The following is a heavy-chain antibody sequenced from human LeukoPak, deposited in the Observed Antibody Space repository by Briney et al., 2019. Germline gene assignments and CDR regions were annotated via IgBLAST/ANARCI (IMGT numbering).Heavy chain of an antibody. V-gene: IGHV1-18*01. D-gene: IGHD2-2*01. J-gene: IGHJ6*02. CDR1: GYTFTSYG. CDR3: ASSKYQLLRPYYYGMDV. Sequence: ASVKVSCKASGYTFTSYGISWVRQAPGQGLEWMGWISAYNGNTNYAQKFQGRVTMTRNTSISTAYMELSSLRSEDTAVYYCASSKYQLLRPYYYGMDVWGQGTTVTVSS. CDR2: ISAYNGNT.